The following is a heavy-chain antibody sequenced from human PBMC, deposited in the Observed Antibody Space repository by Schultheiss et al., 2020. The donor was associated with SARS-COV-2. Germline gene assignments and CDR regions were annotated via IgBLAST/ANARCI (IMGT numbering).Heavy chain of an antibody. CDR3: AREGSGWYSDAFDI. Sequence: GESLKISCAASGFTFSNAWMSWVRQAPGKGLEWVAFISYDGSNKYYADTVKGRFTISRDNAKNSLYLQMNSLRAEDTAFYYCAREGSGWYSDAFDIWGQGTMVTVSS. CDR2: ISYDGSNK. D-gene: IGHD6-19*01. J-gene: IGHJ3*02. V-gene: IGHV3-30-3*01. CDR1: GFTFSNAW.